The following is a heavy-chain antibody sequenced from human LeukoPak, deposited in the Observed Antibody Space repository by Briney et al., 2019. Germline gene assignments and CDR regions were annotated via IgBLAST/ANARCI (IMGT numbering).Heavy chain of an antibody. V-gene: IGHV3-20*04. CDR3: ARDHLMVRGVIDY. CDR2: INWNGGST. Sequence: PGGSLRISCAASGFTLDDYDMSWVRQAPGKGLEWVSGINWNGGSTAYADSVKGRFTISRDNAKDSLYLQMNSLRAEDTALYYCARDHLMVRGVIDYWGQGTLVTVSS. J-gene: IGHJ4*02. D-gene: IGHD3-10*01. CDR1: GFTLDDYD.